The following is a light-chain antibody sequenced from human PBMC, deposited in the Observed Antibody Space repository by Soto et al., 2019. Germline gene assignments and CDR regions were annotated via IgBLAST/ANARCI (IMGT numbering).Light chain of an antibody. CDR2: GTS. V-gene: IGKV3-20*01. Sequence: EIVLTQSPGTLSLSPGERATLSCRASRNINGNYLGWYQLKRGQAPRLLIYGTSTRATGIPDRFSGSGSGTDFTLTISRLEPEEFAVYYCQQYGSSPWPFGQGTKVEIK. CDR3: QQYGSSPWP. J-gene: IGKJ1*01. CDR1: RNINGNY.